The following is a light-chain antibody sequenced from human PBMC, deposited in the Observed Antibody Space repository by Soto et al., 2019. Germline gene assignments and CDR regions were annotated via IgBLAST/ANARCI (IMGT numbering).Light chain of an antibody. Sequence: DIQMTQSPSTLSASVGDRVTITCRASQSISSWLAWYQQKPGKAPKLLIYDASSLESGVPLRFSGSGSGTEFTLTISSLQPDDFATYYCQQYNSYSGTFGQGTKLEIK. CDR2: DAS. V-gene: IGKV1-5*01. CDR1: QSISSW. J-gene: IGKJ2*01. CDR3: QQYNSYSGT.